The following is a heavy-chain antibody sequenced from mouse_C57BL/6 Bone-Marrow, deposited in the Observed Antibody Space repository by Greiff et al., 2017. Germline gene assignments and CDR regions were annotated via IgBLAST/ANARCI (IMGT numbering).Heavy chain of an antibody. D-gene: IGHD1-1*01. V-gene: IGHV5-6*01. J-gene: IGHJ2*01. Sequence: EVKLMESGGDLVQPGGSLKLSCAASGFTFSSYGMSWVRQTPDKRLEWVATISSGGSYTYYPDSVKGRFTISRDNAKNTLYLHMSSLKSEDTAMDYCARQSPPYYYGSSWYYFDYWGQGTTLTVSS. CDR1: GFTFSSYG. CDR2: ISSGGSYT. CDR3: ARQSPPYYYGSSWYYFDY.